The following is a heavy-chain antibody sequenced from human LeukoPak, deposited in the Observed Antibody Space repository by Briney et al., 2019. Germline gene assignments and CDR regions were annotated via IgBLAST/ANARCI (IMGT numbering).Heavy chain of an antibody. CDR2: INPNSGGT. Sequence: ASVKVSCKASGYTFTGYYMHWVRQAPGQGLEWMGWINPNSGGTNYAQKFQGRVTMTRDTSISTAHMELSRLRSDDTAVYYCVRVDGSGWYWFDPWGQGTLVTVSS. CDR1: GYTFTGYY. D-gene: IGHD6-19*01. V-gene: IGHV1-2*02. CDR3: VRVDGSGWYWFDP. J-gene: IGHJ5*02.